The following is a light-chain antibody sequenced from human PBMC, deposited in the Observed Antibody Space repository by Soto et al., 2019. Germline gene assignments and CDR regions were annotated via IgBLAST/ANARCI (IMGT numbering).Light chain of an antibody. V-gene: IGKV3-20*01. CDR1: QSVSSSD. Sequence: EIVLTQSPGTLSLSPGERATLSCRASQSVSSSDLAWYQQKPGQAPRLLIYGASSRATGIPDRFSGSGSGTDLTLTISRLEPEDFAVYYCQQFGRSSWTFGQGTKVEIK. J-gene: IGKJ1*01. CDR3: QQFGRSSWT. CDR2: GAS.